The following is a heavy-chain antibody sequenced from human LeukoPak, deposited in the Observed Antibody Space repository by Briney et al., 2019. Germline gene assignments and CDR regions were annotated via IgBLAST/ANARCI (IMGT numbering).Heavy chain of an antibody. CDR2: IKRDGSQK. Sequence: GGSLRLSCAAPGFSFSSNWMGWVRQAPGKGLEWVVHIKRDGSQKYYLDSVKGRFTISRDNAKNSLYLQMNSLRVEDTAVYYCARLGLEVGGPNWFDPWGQGTPVTVSS. V-gene: IGHV3-7*01. CDR1: GFSFSSNW. CDR3: ARLGLEVGGPNWFDP. D-gene: IGHD1-1*01. J-gene: IGHJ5*02.